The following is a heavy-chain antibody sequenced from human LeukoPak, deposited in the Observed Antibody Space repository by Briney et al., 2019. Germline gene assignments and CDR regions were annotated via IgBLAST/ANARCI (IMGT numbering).Heavy chain of an antibody. J-gene: IGHJ2*01. D-gene: IGHD3-22*01. V-gene: IGHV4-34*01. CDR3: ARERDYYDSSGYYSLYWYFDL. CDR1: GGSFSDYF. CDR2: INHSGST. Sequence: SETLSLTCAVYGGSFSDYFWSWIRQTPGKGLEWIGEINHSGSTHYSPSLKSRVTISLDTSKKQFSLKLSSVTAADTAVYYCARERDYYDSSGYYSLYWYFDLWGRGTLVTVSS.